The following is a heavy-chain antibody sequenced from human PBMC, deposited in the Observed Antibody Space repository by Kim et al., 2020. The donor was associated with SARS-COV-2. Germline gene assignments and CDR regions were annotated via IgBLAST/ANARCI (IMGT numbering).Heavy chain of an antibody. CDR2: ISAYNGNT. V-gene: IGHV1-18*01. J-gene: IGHJ6*02. CDR1: GYTFTSYG. Sequence: ASVKVSCKASGYTFTSYGISWVRQAPGQGLEWMGWISAYNGNTNYAQKLQGRVTMTTDTSTSTAYMELRSLRSDDTAVYYCAREREEPRKTYDFWSGYYLYYGMDVWGQGTTVTVSS. CDR3: AREREEPRKTYDFWSGYYLYYGMDV. D-gene: IGHD3-3*01.